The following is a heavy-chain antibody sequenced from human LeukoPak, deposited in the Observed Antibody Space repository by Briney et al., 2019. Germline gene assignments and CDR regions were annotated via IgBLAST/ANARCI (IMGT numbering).Heavy chain of an antibody. CDR1: GYTFTSYG. Sequence: APVKVSCKASGYTFTSYGISWVRQAPGQGLEWMGWISAYNGNTNYAQKLQGRVTMTTDTSTSTAYMELRSLRSDDTAVYYCARDWESTYYDYVWGSDYWGQGTLVTVSS. CDR2: ISAYNGNT. CDR3: ARDWESTYYDYVWGSDY. D-gene: IGHD3-16*01. J-gene: IGHJ4*02. V-gene: IGHV1-18*01.